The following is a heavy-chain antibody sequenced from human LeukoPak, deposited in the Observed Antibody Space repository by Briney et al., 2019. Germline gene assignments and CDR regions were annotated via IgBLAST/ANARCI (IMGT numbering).Heavy chain of an antibody. Sequence: ASVKVSCKASGYTFTGYYTHWVRQAPGQGLEWMEWINPNSGSTNYAQKFQGRVTMTRDTYISTAYMELSRLRSEDTAVYYCARDYLRIAVAGMGYWRQGTLVSVSS. J-gene: IGHJ4*02. D-gene: IGHD6-19*01. CDR2: INPNSGST. CDR3: ARDYLRIAVAGMGY. CDR1: GYTFTGYY. V-gene: IGHV1-2*02.